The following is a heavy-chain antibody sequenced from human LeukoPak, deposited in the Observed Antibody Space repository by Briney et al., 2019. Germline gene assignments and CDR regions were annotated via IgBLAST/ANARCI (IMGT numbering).Heavy chain of an antibody. Sequence: GGSLRLSCAASGFTFSDYYMSWIRQALGKGLEWVSYISSSGSTIYYADSVKGRFTISRDNAKNSLYLQMNSLRAEDTAVYYCARVWYYYYYMDVWGKGTTVTVSS. CDR3: ARVWYYYYYMDV. CDR2: ISSSGSTI. V-gene: IGHV3-11*01. CDR1: GFTFSDYY. D-gene: IGHD3-16*01. J-gene: IGHJ6*03.